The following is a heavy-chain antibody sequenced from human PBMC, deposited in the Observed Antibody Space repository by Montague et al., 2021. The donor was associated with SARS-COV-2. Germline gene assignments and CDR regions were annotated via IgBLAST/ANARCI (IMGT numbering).Heavy chain of an antibody. CDR1: GASMSGSY. CDR2: IYSSGST. J-gene: IGHJ4*02. CDR3: VREGRSSAYAMDY. Sequence: SETLSLTCTVSGASMSGSYWGWVRQPPGKGPEWIGNIYSSGSTHYNLSLKSRVTISVDTSKSQFSLRLTSVTAADTAVYYCVREGRSSAYAMDYWGQGTLVTVSS. D-gene: IGHD3-22*01. V-gene: IGHV4-59*01.